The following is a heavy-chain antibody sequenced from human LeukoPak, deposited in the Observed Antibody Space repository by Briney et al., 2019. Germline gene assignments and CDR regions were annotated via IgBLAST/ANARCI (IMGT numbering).Heavy chain of an antibody. D-gene: IGHD5-12*01. J-gene: IGHJ4*02. CDR3: ARDIMTTINY. V-gene: IGHV4-39*07. CDR1: GGSISSSSYY. Sequence: SETLSLTCTVSGGSISSSSYYWGWLRQPPGKGPEWIGSIYYSGSTYYNPSLKSRVTISVDTSKNQFSLKLSSVTAADTAVYYCARDIMTTINYWGQGTLVTVSS. CDR2: IYYSGST.